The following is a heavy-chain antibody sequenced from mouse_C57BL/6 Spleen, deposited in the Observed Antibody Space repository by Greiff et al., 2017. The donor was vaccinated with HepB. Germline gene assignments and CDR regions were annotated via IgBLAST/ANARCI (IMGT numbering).Heavy chain of an antibody. Sequence: EVQLVESGPGLVKPSQSLSLTCSVTGYSITSGYYWNWIRQFPGNKLEWMGYISYDGSNNYNPSLKNRISITRDTSKNQFFLKLNSVTTEDTATYYCARANYDYDVDYWGQGTTLTVSS. D-gene: IGHD2-4*01. CDR3: ARANYDYDVDY. CDR2: ISYDGSN. CDR1: GYSITSGYY. J-gene: IGHJ2*01. V-gene: IGHV3-6*01.